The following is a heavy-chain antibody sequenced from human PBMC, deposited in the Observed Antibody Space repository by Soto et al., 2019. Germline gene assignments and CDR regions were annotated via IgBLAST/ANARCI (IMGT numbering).Heavy chain of an antibody. CDR1: GFTFSSYA. Sequence: GGSPRLSCVASGFTFSSYAMSWVRQAPGKGLEWVSAISRSGASTYYADSVKGRFTISRDNSKNTLYLQRNSLRAEDTAVYYCGKDGYSGYYYPGGFDVWGQGTMLTVSS. J-gene: IGHJ3*01. CDR3: GKDGYSGYYYPGGFDV. V-gene: IGHV3-23*01. CDR2: ISRSGAST. D-gene: IGHD3-22*01.